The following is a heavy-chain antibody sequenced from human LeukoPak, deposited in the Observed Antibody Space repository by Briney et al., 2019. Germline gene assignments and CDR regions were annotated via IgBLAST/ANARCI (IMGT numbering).Heavy chain of an antibody. V-gene: IGHV1-18*01. CDR1: GYTFTSYG. J-gene: IGHJ5*02. CDR2: ISAYNGNT. CDR3: ARDIGFFLQDIVVVPAAIGTRFDP. D-gene: IGHD2-2*01. Sequence: GASVKVSCKASGYTFTSYGISWVRQAPGQGLEWMGWISAYNGNTNYAQKLQGRVTMTTAPSTSTGYMALRSLRPEATALYYCARDIGFFLQDIVVVPAAIGTRFDPWGQGTLVTVSS.